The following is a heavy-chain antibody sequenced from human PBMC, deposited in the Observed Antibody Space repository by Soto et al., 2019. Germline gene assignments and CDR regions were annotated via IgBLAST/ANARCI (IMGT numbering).Heavy chain of an antibody. CDR2: ISYDGSNK. D-gene: IGHD6-13*01. V-gene: IGHV3-30-3*01. Sequence: QVQLVESGGGVVQPGRSLRLSCAASGFTFSSYAMHWVRQAPGKGLEWVAVISYDGSNKYYADSVKGRFTISRDNSKNTLYLQMNSLRAEDTAVYYCARDKDSSSWYYYYYYCMDVWGQGTTVTVSS. CDR1: GFTFSSYA. J-gene: IGHJ6*02. CDR3: ARDKDSSSWYYYYYYCMDV.